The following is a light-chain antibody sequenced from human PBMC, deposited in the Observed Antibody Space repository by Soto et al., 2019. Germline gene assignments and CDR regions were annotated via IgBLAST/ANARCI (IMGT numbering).Light chain of an antibody. J-gene: IGLJ1*01. CDR2: EVS. V-gene: IGLV2-14*01. Sequence: QSALTQPASVSESAGPSITISCTGTSSDVGGYNYVSWYQQHPGNAPKLMVYEVSNRPPGVSNRFSGSKSGNTASLTISGLQAEDEADYYCSSYTNNSTYVFGPGTKVTVL. CDR3: SSYTNNSTYV. CDR1: SSDVGGYNY.